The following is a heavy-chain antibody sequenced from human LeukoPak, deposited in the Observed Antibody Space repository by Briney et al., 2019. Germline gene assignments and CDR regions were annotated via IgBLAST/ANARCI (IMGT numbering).Heavy chain of an antibody. Sequence: AGGSLRLSCAASGFSFNTYWMNWVRQAPGKGLEWVANIKQDGSEKYYVDSVRGRFTISRDNAKNSLYLQMNSLRAEDTAVYFCARVPDCSSTSCYTDDAFDIWGQGTMVTVSS. V-gene: IGHV3-7*01. J-gene: IGHJ3*02. CDR2: IKQDGSEK. CDR3: ARVPDCSSTSCYTDDAFDI. CDR1: GFSFNTYW. D-gene: IGHD2-2*02.